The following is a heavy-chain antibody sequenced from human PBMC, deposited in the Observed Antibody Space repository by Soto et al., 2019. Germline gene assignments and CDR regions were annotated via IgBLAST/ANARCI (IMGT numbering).Heavy chain of an antibody. CDR2: IIPIFGTA. D-gene: IGHD3-16*01. Sequence: QVQLVQSGAEVKKPGSSVKVSCKASGGTFSSYAISWVRQAPGQGLECMGGIIPIFGTANYAQKFQGRVTITADESTSTAYMELSSLRSEDTAVYYCARVTRWARGGGLDYWGQGTLVTVSS. CDR1: GGTFSSYA. J-gene: IGHJ4*02. V-gene: IGHV1-69*01. CDR3: ARVTRWARGGGLDY.